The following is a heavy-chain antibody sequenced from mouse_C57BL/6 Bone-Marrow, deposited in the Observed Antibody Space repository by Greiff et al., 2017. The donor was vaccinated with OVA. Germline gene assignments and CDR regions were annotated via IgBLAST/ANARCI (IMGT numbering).Heavy chain of an antibody. CDR2: FYPGSGSI. V-gene: IGHV1-62-2*01. Sequence: VQLKESGAELVKPGASVKLSCKASGYTFTEYTIHWVKQRSGQGLAWIGWFYPGSGSIKYNEKFKDKATLTADKSSRTVYMELSRLTSEDSAVYFCARHEGIITTVPVWGTGTTVTVSS. CDR3: ARHEGIITTVPV. J-gene: IGHJ1*03. D-gene: IGHD1-1*01. CDR1: GYTFTEYT.